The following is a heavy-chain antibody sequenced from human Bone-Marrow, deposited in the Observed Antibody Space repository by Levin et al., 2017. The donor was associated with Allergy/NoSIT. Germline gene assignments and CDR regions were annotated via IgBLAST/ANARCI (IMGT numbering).Heavy chain of an antibody. CDR3: AKGQAPAIVVVVAATPEYDYFDY. J-gene: IGHJ4*02. D-gene: IGHD2-15*01. Sequence: GESLKISCAASGFTFSSYGMHWVRQAPGKGLEWVAVISYDGSNKYYADSVKGRFTISRDNSKNTLYLQMNSLRAEDTAVYYCAKGQAPAIVVVVAATPEYDYFDYWGQGTLVTVSS. CDR1: GFTFSSYG. V-gene: IGHV3-30*18. CDR2: ISYDGSNK.